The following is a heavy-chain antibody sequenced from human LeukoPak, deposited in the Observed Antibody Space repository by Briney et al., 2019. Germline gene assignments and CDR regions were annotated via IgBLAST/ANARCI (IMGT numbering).Heavy chain of an antibody. CDR3: AREEPGITMVRGAMYYYYMDV. Sequence: PSETLSLTCAVYGGSFSGYYWSWIRQPPGKWLEWIGEINHSGSTNYNPSLKSRVTISVDTSKNQFSLKLSSVTAADTAVYYCAREEPGITMVRGAMYYYYMDVWGKGTTVTISS. CDR1: GGSFSGYY. D-gene: IGHD3-10*01. CDR2: INHSGST. J-gene: IGHJ6*03. V-gene: IGHV4-34*01.